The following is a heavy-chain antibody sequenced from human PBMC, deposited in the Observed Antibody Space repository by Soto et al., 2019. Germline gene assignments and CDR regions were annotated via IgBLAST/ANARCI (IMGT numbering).Heavy chain of an antibody. V-gene: IGHV3-33*01. CDR2: IWYDGSNT. CDR3: AREGYYLNWFEP. CDR1: GFTFSSYA. J-gene: IGHJ5*02. D-gene: IGHD3-10*01. Sequence: PGGSLRLSCAASGFTFSSYAMHWVRQAPGKGLEWVGFIWYDGSNTFYADSVKGRFTISRDNAKNSLYLQMNSLRAEDTAVYYCAREGYYLNWFEPWGQGTLVTVSS.